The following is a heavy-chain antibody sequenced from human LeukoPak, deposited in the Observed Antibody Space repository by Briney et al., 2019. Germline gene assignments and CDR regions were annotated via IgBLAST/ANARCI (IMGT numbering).Heavy chain of an antibody. CDR3: ARDPPVSGVNVDN. J-gene: IGHJ4*01. Sequence: SETLSLTCAVSGGSVGDSFWWTWVRQPPGKGLEWIGEIYHSGITDYNPSLKGRVTISLDKSKNQFSLRLNSMTAADTAVYYCARDPPVSGVNVDNCGHGNLVTVSS. CDR1: GGSVGDSFW. D-gene: IGHD3-10*01. CDR2: IYHSGIT. V-gene: IGHV4-4*02.